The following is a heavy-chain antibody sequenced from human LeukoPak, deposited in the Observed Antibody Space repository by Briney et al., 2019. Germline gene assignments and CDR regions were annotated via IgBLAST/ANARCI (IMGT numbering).Heavy chain of an antibody. D-gene: IGHD3-22*01. CDR3: AKGSYYDSSGSFYFDY. CDR2: ISGSGSST. Sequence: GGCLRLSCAASGFTFSSYAMSWVRQAPGKGLEWVSTISGSGSSTYYADSVKGRFTISRDNSKNTLYLQMNSLRAEDTAVYYCAKGSYYDSSGSFYFDYWGQGTLVTVSS. CDR1: GFTFSSYA. V-gene: IGHV3-23*01. J-gene: IGHJ4*02.